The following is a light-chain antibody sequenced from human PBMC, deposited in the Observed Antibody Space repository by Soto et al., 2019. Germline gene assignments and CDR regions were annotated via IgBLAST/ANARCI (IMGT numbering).Light chain of an antibody. J-gene: IGLJ1*01. V-gene: IGLV2-23*01. CDR2: EGS. Sequence: QSVLTQPASVSGSPGQSITSSCTGTSSDVGSYNLVSWYQQHPGKAPKLMIYEGSKRPSGVSNRFSGSKSGNTASLTISGLQAEDEVDYYCCSYAGSSPAFYVSGPVTNVTVL. CDR3: CSYAGSSPAFYV. CDR1: SSDVGSYNL.